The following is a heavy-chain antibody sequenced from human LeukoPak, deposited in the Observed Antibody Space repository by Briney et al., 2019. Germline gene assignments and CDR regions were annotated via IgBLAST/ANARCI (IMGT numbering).Heavy chain of an antibody. CDR3: AKDQAWLRFDY. D-gene: IGHD5-12*01. CDR2: IIASGSST. Sequence: AGGSLGLSCAASGFTFSNYAMTWVRQAPGKGLEWVSVIIASGSSTYYADSVKGRFTISRDNSKNTLYLQMNSLRAEDTAIYYCAKDQAWLRFDYWGQGTLVTVSS. J-gene: IGHJ4*02. V-gene: IGHV3-23*01. CDR1: GFTFSNYA.